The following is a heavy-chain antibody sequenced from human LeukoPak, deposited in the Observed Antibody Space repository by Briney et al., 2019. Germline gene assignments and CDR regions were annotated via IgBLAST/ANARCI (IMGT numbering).Heavy chain of an antibody. Sequence: GASVKLSCKASGYTFTSYGTSWVRQAPGQGLEWMGWINAYNGSTNYALKLQGRVTMTTDTSTSTAYMELRSLRSDDTAVYYCARRITVTWFDPWGQGTLVTVSS. CDR3: ARRITVTWFDP. D-gene: IGHD4-17*01. V-gene: IGHV1-18*01. CDR2: INAYNGST. CDR1: GYTFTSYG. J-gene: IGHJ5*02.